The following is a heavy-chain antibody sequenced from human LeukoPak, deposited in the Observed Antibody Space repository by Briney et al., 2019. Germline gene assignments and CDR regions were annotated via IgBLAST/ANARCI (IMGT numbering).Heavy chain of an antibody. J-gene: IGHJ4*02. CDR3: PTDSYEILSGRIEWSFDY. CDR2: FDPEDGET. V-gene: IGHV1-24*01. D-gene: IGHD3-9*01. CDR1: GYTLTELS. Sequence: SVNVSCKVSGYTLTELSMLGVRQAPGKGLEWMGGFDPEDGETLYAQKFQGRVTMTEDTSTDTAYMELSSLRSEDTAVYYCPTDSYEILSGRIEWSFDYWGQGTLVTVYS.